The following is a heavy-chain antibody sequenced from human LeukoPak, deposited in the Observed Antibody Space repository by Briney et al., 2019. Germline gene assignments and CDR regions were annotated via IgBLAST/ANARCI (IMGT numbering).Heavy chain of an antibody. J-gene: IGHJ4*02. Sequence: SGGSLRLSCAASGFTFSSYAMHWVRQAPGKGLEWVAVISYDGSNKYYADSVKGRFTISRDNSKNTLYLQMNSLRAEDTAVYYCAKDYYGSGSDVDYWGQGTLVTVSS. CDR3: AKDYYGSGSDVDY. CDR2: ISYDGSNK. D-gene: IGHD3-10*01. V-gene: IGHV3-30*04. CDR1: GFTFSSYA.